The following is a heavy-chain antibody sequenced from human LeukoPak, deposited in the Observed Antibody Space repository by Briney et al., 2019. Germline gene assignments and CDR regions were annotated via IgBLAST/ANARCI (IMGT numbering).Heavy chain of an antibody. D-gene: IGHD6-19*01. Sequence: SETLPLICTVSGGPISFYYRRWIRQPPAKGLEWIGYIYYSGSSNYNPSLKSRVTISVDTSKNQVSLKLSSVTAADTAVYYCAGDQWGMDVWGQGTTVTVSS. CDR3: AGDQWGMDV. V-gene: IGHV4-59*01. CDR2: IYYSGSS. CDR1: GGPISFYY. J-gene: IGHJ6*02.